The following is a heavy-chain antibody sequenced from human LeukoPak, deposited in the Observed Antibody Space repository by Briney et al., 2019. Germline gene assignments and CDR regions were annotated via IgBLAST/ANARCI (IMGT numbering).Heavy chain of an antibody. CDR2: ISAYNGNT. V-gene: IGHV1-18*01. Sequence: ASVTVSCKASGYTFTSYGISWVRQAPGQGLEWMGWISAYNGNTNYAQKLQGRVTMTTDTSTSTAYMELRSLRSEDTAVYYCARKLNDFWSGYLHPTYYYYGMDVWGQGTTVTVSS. D-gene: IGHD3-3*01. J-gene: IGHJ6*02. CDR3: ARKLNDFWSGYLHPTYYYYGMDV. CDR1: GYTFTSYG.